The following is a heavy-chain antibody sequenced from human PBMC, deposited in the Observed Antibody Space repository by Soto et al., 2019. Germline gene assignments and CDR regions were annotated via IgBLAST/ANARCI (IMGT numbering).Heavy chain of an antibody. Sequence: QVQLQQWGAGLLKPSETLSLTCAVYGGSLSGYFWSWIRQPPGKGLEWIGEISHNGGTTYNPSLKSRVTISVDTSKNQFSLRLNSMSAADTAVYYCARGATTVEHFYYYGMDVGPRDHGHRLL. CDR2: ISHNGGT. V-gene: IGHV4-34*01. CDR3: ARGATTVEHFYYYGMDV. CDR1: GGSLSGYF. D-gene: IGHD4-17*01. J-gene: IGHJ6*02.